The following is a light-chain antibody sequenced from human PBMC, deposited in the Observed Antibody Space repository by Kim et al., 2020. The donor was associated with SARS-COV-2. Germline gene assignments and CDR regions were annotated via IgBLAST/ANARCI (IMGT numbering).Light chain of an antibody. Sequence: SYELTQPPSVSVAPGKTARITCGGNNIGGKSVHWYQQKPGQATVLVVYDDSDRPSGIPERFSGSNSGNTATLTINRVEAGDEADYYCQVWDNNGDHSVLFGGGTQLTVL. CDR3: QVWDNNGDHSVL. J-gene: IGLJ2*01. CDR2: DDS. CDR1: NIGGKS. V-gene: IGLV3-21*03.